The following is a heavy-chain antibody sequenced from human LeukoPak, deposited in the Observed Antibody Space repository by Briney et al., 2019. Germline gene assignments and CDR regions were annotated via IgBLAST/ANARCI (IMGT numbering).Heavy chain of an antibody. CDR1: DYTFTSYG. J-gene: IGHJ6*03. CDR3: ARGAPSMDV. Sequence: ASVKVSFKASDYTFTSYGLSWVRQAPGQGLEWMGWVSPYNGKTNYAQKFQGRVTMTTDTATNTAHMELRSLRSDDTAVYYCARGAPSMDVWGKGTTLTVSS. V-gene: IGHV1-18*01. CDR2: VSPYNGKT.